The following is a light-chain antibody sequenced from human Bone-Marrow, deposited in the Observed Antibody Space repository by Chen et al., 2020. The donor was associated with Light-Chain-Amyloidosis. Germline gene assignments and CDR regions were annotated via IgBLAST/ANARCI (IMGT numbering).Light chain of an antibody. CDR3: SSYTSSSGV. Sequence: QSALTQPASVSGSPGQSITISCTGTSSDVGGYNYVSWYQQHPGKAPRLMIYDVSNPPPGVSSRFSGSKSGNTASLTISGLQAEDEADYYCSSYTSSSGVFGGGTKLTVL. CDR1: SSDVGGYNY. J-gene: IGLJ3*02. V-gene: IGLV2-14*01. CDR2: DVS.